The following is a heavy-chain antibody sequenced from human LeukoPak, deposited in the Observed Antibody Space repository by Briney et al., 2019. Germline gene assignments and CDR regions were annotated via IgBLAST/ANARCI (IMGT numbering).Heavy chain of an antibody. CDR2: IIPIFGIA. V-gene: IGHV1-69*04. CDR1: GGTFSSYA. CDR3: ARDDSSSWYGNWFDP. D-gene: IGHD6-13*01. Sequence: ASVKVSCKASGGTFSSYAISWVRLAPGQGLEWMGRIIPIFGIANYAQKFQGRVTITADKSTSTAYMELSSLRSEDTAVYYCARDDSSSWYGNWFDPWGQGTLVTVSS. J-gene: IGHJ5*02.